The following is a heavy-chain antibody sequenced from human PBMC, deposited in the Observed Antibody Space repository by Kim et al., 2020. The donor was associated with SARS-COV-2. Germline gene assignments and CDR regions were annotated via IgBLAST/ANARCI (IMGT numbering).Heavy chain of an antibody. J-gene: IGHJ4*02. V-gene: IGHV3-30*04. CDR3: ARPMVRGVIKRGGFDY. D-gene: IGHD3-10*01. Sequence: GGSLRLSCAASGFTFSSYAMHWVRQAPGKGLEWVAVISYDGSNKYYADSVKGRFTISRDNSKNTLYLQMNSLRAEDTAVYYCARPMVRGVIKRGGFDYWGQGTLVTVSS. CDR2: ISYDGSNK. CDR1: GFTFSSYA.